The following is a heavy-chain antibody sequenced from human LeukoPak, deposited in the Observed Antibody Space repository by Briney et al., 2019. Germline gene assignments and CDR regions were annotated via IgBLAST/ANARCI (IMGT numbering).Heavy chain of an antibody. CDR1: GYTFTSYG. CDR2: ISVYNGIT. Sequence: ASVKVSCKASGYTFTSYGINWVRQAPGQGLEWMGWISVYNGITNYAQILQGRVTMTADRSTSIAYMELRSLRSDDTAVYYCARGPPVFTVSRGDYWGQGTLVTVSS. V-gene: IGHV1-18*01. CDR3: ARGPPVFTVSRGDY. D-gene: IGHD4-17*01. J-gene: IGHJ4*02.